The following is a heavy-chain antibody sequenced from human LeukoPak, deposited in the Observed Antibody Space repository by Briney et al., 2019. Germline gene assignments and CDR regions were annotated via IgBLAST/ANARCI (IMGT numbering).Heavy chain of an antibody. V-gene: IGHV1-46*01. Sequence: ASVKVSCKASGYTFTSYYMHWVRQAPGQGLEGMGIINPSGGSTSYAQKFQGRVTLTRETSISTAYMELSRLRSDDTAVYYCARNYCSSTSCYRGGGYWGQGTLVTVSS. J-gene: IGHJ4*02. CDR3: ARNYCSSTSCYRGGGY. D-gene: IGHD2-2*02. CDR1: GYTFTSYY. CDR2: INPSGGST.